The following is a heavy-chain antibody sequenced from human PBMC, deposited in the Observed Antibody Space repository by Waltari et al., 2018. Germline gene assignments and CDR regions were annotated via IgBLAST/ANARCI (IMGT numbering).Heavy chain of an antibody. D-gene: IGHD7-27*01. V-gene: IGHV3-74*01. CDR3: ARDNWGPAY. CDR2: IKRDGSST. CDR1: VPPSGPPW. J-gene: IGHJ4*02. Sequence: EVQLVESVGGLAQPVGSLGRACGASVPPSGPPWLQWLRQPPGKGPEWLTRIKRDGSSTYYAASVKGRFTISLDNAKNTLYLQMNSLRADDTAVYYCARDNWGPAYWGQGTLVTVSS.